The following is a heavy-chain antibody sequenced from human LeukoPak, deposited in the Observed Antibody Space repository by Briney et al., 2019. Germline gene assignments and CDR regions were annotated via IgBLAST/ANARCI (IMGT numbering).Heavy chain of an antibody. V-gene: IGHV3-30*18. J-gene: IGHJ4*02. CDR3: AKDVEGY. CDR2: ISYDGSNK. Sequence: PGGSLRLSCAASGFTFSSYSMNWVRQAPGKGLEWVAVISYDGSNKYYADSVKGRFTISRDNSKNTLYLQMNSLRAEDTAVYYCAKDVEGYWGQGTLVTVSS. CDR1: GFTFSSYS.